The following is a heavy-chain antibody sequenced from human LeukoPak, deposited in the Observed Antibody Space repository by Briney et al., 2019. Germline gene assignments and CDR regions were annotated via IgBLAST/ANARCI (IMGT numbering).Heavy chain of an antibody. J-gene: IGHJ4*02. D-gene: IGHD3-10*01. CDR1: GYTFTSYG. CDR3: ARNTPLLWFGESFPDPGDGDFDY. Sequence: ASVKVSCKASGYTFTSYGISWVRQAPGQGLEWMGWISAYNGNTNYAQKLQGRVTMTTDTSTSTAYMELRSLRSDDTAVYYCARNTPLLWFGESFPDPGDGDFDYWGQGTLVTVSS. V-gene: IGHV1-18*01. CDR2: ISAYNGNT.